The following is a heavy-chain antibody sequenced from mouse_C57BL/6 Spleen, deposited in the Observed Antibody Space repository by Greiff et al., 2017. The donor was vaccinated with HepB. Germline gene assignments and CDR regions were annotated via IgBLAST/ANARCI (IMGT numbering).Heavy chain of an antibody. CDR1: GYTFTSYW. CDR3: TRSLSTTVPGWFAY. CDR2: INPSSGYT. V-gene: IGHV1-7*01. Sequence: VQLQQSGAELAKPGASVKLSCKASGYTFTSYWMHWVKQRPGQGLEWIGYINPSSGYTKYNQKFKDKATLTADKSSSTAYMQLSSLTYEDSAVSYLTRSLSTTVPGWFAYWSQGTLVTDSA. D-gene: IGHD1-1*01. J-gene: IGHJ3*01.